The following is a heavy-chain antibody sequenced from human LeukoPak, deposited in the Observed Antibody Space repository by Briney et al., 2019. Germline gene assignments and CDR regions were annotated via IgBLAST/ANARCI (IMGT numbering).Heavy chain of an antibody. V-gene: IGHV1-18*04. D-gene: IGHD2-8*01. CDR3: ARDNVSCTHGVCSDLFDY. CDR1: GYTFTGYY. Sequence: ASVKVSCKASGYTFTGYYMHWVRQAPGQGLEWMGWINVNNGNTYYAQKFQGRVTMTTDTSTSTAYMELRSLRSDDTAVYYCARDNVSCTHGVCSDLFDYWGQGTLVTVSS. CDR2: INVNNGNT. J-gene: IGHJ4*02.